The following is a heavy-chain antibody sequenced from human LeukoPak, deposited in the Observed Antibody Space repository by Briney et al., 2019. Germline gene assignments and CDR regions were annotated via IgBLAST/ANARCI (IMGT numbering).Heavy chain of an antibody. CDR1: GCTFSSYA. CDR3: AKVPINRIVVVVAATLYYFDY. D-gene: IGHD2-15*01. CDR2: ISGSGGST. V-gene: IGHV3-23*01. J-gene: IGHJ4*02. Sequence: GGSLRLSCAASGCTFSSYAMSWVRQAPGKGMEWVSAISGSGGSTYYADSVKGRFTISRDNSKNTLYLQMNSLRAEDTAVYYCAKVPINRIVVVVAATLYYFDYWGQGTLVTVSS.